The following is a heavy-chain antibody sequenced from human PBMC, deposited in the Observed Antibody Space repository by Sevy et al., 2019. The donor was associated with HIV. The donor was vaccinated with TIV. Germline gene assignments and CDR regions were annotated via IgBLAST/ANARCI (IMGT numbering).Heavy chain of an antibody. Sequence: SETLSLTCAVYGGSFSGYYWNWIRQSPGKGLEWIGEINHTGDLKYNPSLKRRVTISVDASKNQVSLHLNSVTGADTAVYYCARGRQAYVVVVLSTVPFDYWGQGTLVTVSS. CDR2: INHTGDL. CDR3: ARGRQAYVVVVLSTVPFDY. V-gene: IGHV4-34*01. D-gene: IGHD2-15*01. J-gene: IGHJ4*02. CDR1: GGSFSGYY.